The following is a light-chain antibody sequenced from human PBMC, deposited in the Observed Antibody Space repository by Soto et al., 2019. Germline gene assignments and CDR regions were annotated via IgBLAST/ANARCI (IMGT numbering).Light chain of an antibody. CDR3: QQRSNYIT. CDR2: GAS. Sequence: EIVLTQSPGTLSLSPGERATLPCRASQSVSSSYLAWYQQKPGQAPRLLIYGASSRATGIPDRFSGSGSGTDFTLTISSLEPEDFAVYYCQQRSNYITFGQGTRWRL. CDR1: QSVSSSY. V-gene: IGKV3D-20*02. J-gene: IGKJ5*01.